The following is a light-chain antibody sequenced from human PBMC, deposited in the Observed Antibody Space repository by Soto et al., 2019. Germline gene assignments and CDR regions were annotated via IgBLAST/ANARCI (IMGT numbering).Light chain of an antibody. Sequence: ELTQSPATLSLSPGERVTLSCRASQTVRSSFVARYQQKPGQAPRLLIYGASTRATGIPDRFSGSGSGTDFTLTISSLQPEDLAVYYCQHYGRSSWTFGQGTKVAIK. CDR3: QHYGRSSWT. V-gene: IGKV3-20*01. CDR2: GAS. CDR1: QTVRSSF. J-gene: IGKJ1*01.